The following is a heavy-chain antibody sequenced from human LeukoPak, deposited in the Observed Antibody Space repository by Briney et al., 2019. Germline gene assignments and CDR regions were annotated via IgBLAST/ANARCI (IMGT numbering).Heavy chain of an antibody. Sequence: GGSLRLSCAASGFTFSSYSMNWVRQAPGKGLEWVSSISSSSSYIYYADSVKGRFTISRDNAKNSLCLQMNSLRAEDTAVYYCARDPYYYDSGIDYWGQGTLVTVSS. CDR2: ISSSSSYI. CDR3: ARDPYYYDSGIDY. J-gene: IGHJ4*02. D-gene: IGHD3-22*01. V-gene: IGHV3-21*01. CDR1: GFTFSSYS.